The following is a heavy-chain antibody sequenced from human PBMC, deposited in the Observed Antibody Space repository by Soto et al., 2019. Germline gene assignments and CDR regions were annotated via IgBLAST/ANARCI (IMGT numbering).Heavy chain of an antibody. CDR3: ARGKTYYSSGSSDY. CDR2: INHSGST. D-gene: IGHD3-10*01. J-gene: IGHJ4*02. V-gene: IGHV4-34*01. Sequence: SETLSLTCAVYGGSFSGYYWSWIRQPPGKGLEWIGEINHSGSTNYNPSLKSRVTISVDTSKNQFSLKLSSVTAADTAVYYCARGKTYYSSGSSDYWGQGTLVTVSS. CDR1: GGSFSGYY.